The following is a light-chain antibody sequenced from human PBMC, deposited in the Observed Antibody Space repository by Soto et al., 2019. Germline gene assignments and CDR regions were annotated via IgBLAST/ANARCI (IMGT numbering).Light chain of an antibody. Sequence: QAVVTQEPSLTVSPGGTVTLTCDSSTGAVTSGHHPYWFQQKPGQAPRTLIYATNNKHSWTPTRFSGSLLGARAALTLSGAQPDPEAEYYCWLFYSGTRVFATGTKLTVL. CDR3: WLFYSGTRV. V-gene: IGLV7-46*01. CDR1: TGAVTSGHH. J-gene: IGLJ1*01. CDR2: ATN.